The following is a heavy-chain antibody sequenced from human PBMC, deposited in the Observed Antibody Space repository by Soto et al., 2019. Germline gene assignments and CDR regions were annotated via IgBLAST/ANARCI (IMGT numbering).Heavy chain of an antibody. CDR2: IWYDGSKK. CDR1: GFTFSSYG. V-gene: IGHV3-33*01. D-gene: IGHD6-13*01. J-gene: IGHJ4*02. CDR3: ATVSSRDFDY. Sequence: QVQLVESGGGVVQPGRSLRLSCAASGFTFSSYGMHWVRQAPGKGLEWVAVIWYDGSKKYYADSVKGRFTISRDNSKNTLYLQMNSLRAEDTAVYYCATVSSRDFDYWGQGTLVTVSS.